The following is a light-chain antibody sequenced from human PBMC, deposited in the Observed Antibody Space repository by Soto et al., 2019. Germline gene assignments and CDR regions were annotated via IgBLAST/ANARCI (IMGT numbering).Light chain of an antibody. CDR3: QQRSNWPPTWT. J-gene: IGKJ1*01. Sequence: EIVLTQSPATLSLSPGERATVSCRASQSVSSNYLAWYQQKPGQAPRLLIYGASNRATGIPDKFSGSGSGTDFTLTISSLEPEDFAVYYCQQRSNWPPTWTFGQGTKVDIK. CDR1: QSVSSNY. CDR2: GAS. V-gene: IGKV3-11*01.